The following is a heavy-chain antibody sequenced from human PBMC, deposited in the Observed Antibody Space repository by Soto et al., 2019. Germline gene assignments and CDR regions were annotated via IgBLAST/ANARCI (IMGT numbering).Heavy chain of an antibody. CDR2: IYYSGST. V-gene: IGHV4-39*01. D-gene: IGHD3-3*01. J-gene: IGHJ4*02. Sequence: SETLSLTCTVSCGSISSSSYYWGWIRQPPGKGLEWIGSIYYSGSTYYNPSLKSRVTISVDTSKNQFSLKLSSVTAADTAVYYCARLIRITIFGVGISDYWGQGTLVTVSS. CDR3: ARLIRITIFGVGISDY. CDR1: CGSISSSSYY.